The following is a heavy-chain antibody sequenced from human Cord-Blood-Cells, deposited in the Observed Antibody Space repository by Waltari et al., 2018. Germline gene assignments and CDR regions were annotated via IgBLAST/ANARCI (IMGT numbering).Heavy chain of an antibody. CDR1: GGSISSYY. J-gene: IGHJ5*02. CDR3: ARHSVEQNWFDP. V-gene: IGHV4-59*08. CDR2: IYYIGST. Sequence: QVQLQESGPGLVKPSETLSLTCTVSGGSISSYYWSWIRQPPGKGLGWIGYIYYIGSTNYNPSLKSRVTISVDTSKNQFSLKLSSVTAADTAVYYCARHSVEQNWFDPWGQGTLVTVSS.